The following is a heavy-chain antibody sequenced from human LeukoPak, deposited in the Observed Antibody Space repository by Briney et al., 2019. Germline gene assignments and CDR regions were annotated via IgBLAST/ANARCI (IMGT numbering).Heavy chain of an antibody. Sequence: GRSLRLSCAASGFTFSDYGMHWVRQAPGKGLEWVAAISYDGSNEYFGDSLKGRSTTSRDNSKNTLYLQMNRLRVEDTAVYYCVRGEYYSSSGMDVWGQGTTVTVSS. V-gene: IGHV3-30*03. CDR1: GFTFSDYG. CDR2: ISYDGSNE. J-gene: IGHJ6*02. D-gene: IGHD3-10*01. CDR3: VRGEYYSSSGMDV.